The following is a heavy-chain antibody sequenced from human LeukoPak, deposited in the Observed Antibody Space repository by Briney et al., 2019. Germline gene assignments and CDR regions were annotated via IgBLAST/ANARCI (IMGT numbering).Heavy chain of an antibody. D-gene: IGHD3-10*01. CDR2: INPNSGGT. V-gene: IGHV1-2*02. Sequence: VATVKVSCKASGYTFTGYYMHWVRQAPGQGLEWMGWINPNSGGTNYAQKFQGRVTMTRDTSISTAYMELSRLRSDDTAVYYCARVRGSRVVRGVMGAFDIWGQGTMVTVSS. CDR1: GYTFTGYY. J-gene: IGHJ3*02. CDR3: ARVRGSRVVRGVMGAFDI.